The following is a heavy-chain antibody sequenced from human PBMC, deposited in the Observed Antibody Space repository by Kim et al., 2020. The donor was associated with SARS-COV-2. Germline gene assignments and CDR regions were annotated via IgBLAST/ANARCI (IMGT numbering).Heavy chain of an antibody. CDR2: ISSSSSYI. CDR1: GFTFSSYS. V-gene: IGHV3-21*01. Sequence: GGSLRLSCAASGFTFSSYSMNWVRQAPGKGLEWVSSISSSSSYIYYADSVKGRFTISRDNAKNSLYLQMNSLRAEDTAVYYCARGRPLLLWFGELSTDAFDIGGQGTMVTLSS. D-gene: IGHD3-10*01. J-gene: IGHJ3*02. CDR3: ARGRPLLLWFGELSTDAFDI.